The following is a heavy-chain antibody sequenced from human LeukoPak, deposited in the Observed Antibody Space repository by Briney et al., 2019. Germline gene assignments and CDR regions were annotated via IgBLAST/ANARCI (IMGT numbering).Heavy chain of an antibody. J-gene: IGHJ4*02. D-gene: IGHD5-12*01. V-gene: IGHV4-31*03. Sequence: PSETLSLTCTVSGGSISSGGYYWSWIRQHPGKGLEWIGYIYYSGSTYYNPSPKSRVTISVDTSKNQFSLKLSSVTAADTAVYYCARDGGYSGYDDAYWGQGTLVTVSS. CDR3: ARDGGYSGYDDAY. CDR2: IYYSGST. CDR1: GGSISSGGYY.